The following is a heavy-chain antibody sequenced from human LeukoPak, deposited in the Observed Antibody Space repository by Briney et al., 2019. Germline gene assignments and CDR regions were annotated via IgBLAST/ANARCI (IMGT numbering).Heavy chain of an antibody. CDR1: GYTFTSYD. CDR2: MNPNSGNT. J-gene: IGHJ6*03. Sequence: ASVKVSCKASGYTFTSYDINWVRQATGQGLEWMGWMNPNSGNTGYAQKFQGRVTMTRNTSISTAYMELSSLRSEDTAVYHCARGVDYDFWSGSLGYYYYYMDVWGKGTTVTVSS. D-gene: IGHD3-3*01. CDR3: ARGVDYDFWSGSLGYYYYYMDV. V-gene: IGHV1-8*01.